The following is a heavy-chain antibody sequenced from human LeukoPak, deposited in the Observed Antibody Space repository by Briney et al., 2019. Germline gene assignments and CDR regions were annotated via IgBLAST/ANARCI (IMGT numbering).Heavy chain of an antibody. Sequence: SETLSLTCTVSGGSISSYYWSWIRQPPGKGLEWIGYIYYSGSTNYNPSLKSRVTISVDTSKNQFSLELSSVTAADTAVYYCARARIADDAFDIWGQGTMVTVSS. CDR3: ARARIADDAFDI. J-gene: IGHJ3*02. V-gene: IGHV4-59*01. CDR1: GGSISSYY. D-gene: IGHD6-13*01. CDR2: IYYSGST.